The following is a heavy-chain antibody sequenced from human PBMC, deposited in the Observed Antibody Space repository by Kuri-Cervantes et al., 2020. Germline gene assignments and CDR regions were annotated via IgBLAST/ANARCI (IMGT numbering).Heavy chain of an antibody. D-gene: IGHD3-9*01. Sequence: GSLRLSCTVSGGSISSSSYYWGWIRQPPGKGLEWIGSIYYSGSTYYNPSLKSRVTISVDTSKNQFSLKLSSVTAADTAVYYCARTNGEIRYFDWLLGYFDYWGQGTLVTVSS. J-gene: IGHJ4*02. CDR2: IYYSGST. V-gene: IGHV4-39*01. CDR3: ARTNGEIRYFDWLLGYFDY. CDR1: GGSISSSSYY.